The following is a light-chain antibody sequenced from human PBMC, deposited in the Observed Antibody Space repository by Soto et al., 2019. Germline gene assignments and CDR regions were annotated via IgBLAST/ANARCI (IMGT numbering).Light chain of an antibody. Sequence: QSALTQPTSVSGSPGQSITISCTGTSSDLGSYDFVSWFQQHPDKAPKLMIYEVTNRPSGVSYRFSGSKSGNTASLTISGLQAEDEADYYCSSFTTTNTWVFGGGTKLTVL. CDR3: SSFTTTNTWV. CDR1: SSDLGSYDF. CDR2: EVT. V-gene: IGLV2-14*01. J-gene: IGLJ3*02.